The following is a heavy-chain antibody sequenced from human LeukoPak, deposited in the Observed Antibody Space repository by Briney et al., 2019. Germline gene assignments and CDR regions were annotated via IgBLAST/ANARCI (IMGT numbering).Heavy chain of an antibody. CDR3: ARVYRWLHPNDAFDI. D-gene: IGHD5-12*01. CDR2: INPNSGGT. CDR1: GYTFTDNH. V-gene: IGHV1-2*02. Sequence: ASVKVSCKASGYTFTDNHMHWVRQAPGQGLEWMGWINPNSGGTNYAQKFQGRVTMTSDTSISTAYMELSRLRSNDTAVYYCARVYRWLHPNDAFDIWGQGTMVTVSS. J-gene: IGHJ3*02.